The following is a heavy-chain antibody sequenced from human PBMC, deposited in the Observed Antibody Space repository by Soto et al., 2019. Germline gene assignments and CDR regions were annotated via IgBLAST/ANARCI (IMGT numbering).Heavy chain of an antibody. J-gene: IGHJ6*02. Sequence: SETLSLTCTVSGGSISSYYWRWIRQPPGKGREGIGYSYYSASTNYSPSLKSRVTISVDTSKNPFSLNLSSVTAADTAVYYCARVRGVYTFWSGYLGGYGMDVWGQGTTVTVSS. D-gene: IGHD3-3*01. CDR2: SYYSAST. CDR1: GGSISSYY. V-gene: IGHV4-59*08. CDR3: ARVRGVYTFWSGYLGGYGMDV.